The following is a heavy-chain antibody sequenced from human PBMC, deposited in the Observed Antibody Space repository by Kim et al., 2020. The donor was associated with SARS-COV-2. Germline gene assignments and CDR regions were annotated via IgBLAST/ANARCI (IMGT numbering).Heavy chain of an antibody. J-gene: IGHJ4*02. Sequence: LKSRVTISVDTSKNQFSLKLSSVTAADTAVYYCARALRGYYGSGSYYFDYWGQGTLVTVSS. D-gene: IGHD3-10*01. V-gene: IGHV4-39*07. CDR3: ARALRGYYGSGSYYFDY.